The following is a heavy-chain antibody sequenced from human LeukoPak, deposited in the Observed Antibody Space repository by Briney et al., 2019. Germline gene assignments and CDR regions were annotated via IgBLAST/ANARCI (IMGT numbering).Heavy chain of an antibody. CDR3: AKRTPGGNPYYFDY. Sequence: SGGSLRLSCTDSEFTFSDYWMSWVRQAPGKGLEWVANIKQDGSEKYYVDSVRGRFTISRDNAEKSLYLQMNSLRAEDTAVYYCAKRTPGGNPYYFDYWGQGTLVTVSS. CDR1: EFTFSDYW. D-gene: IGHD4-23*01. V-gene: IGHV3-7*03. J-gene: IGHJ4*02. CDR2: IKQDGSEK.